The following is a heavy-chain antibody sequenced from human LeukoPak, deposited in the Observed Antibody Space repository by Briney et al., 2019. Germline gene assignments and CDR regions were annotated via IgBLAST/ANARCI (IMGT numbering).Heavy chain of an antibody. V-gene: IGHV3-21*01. D-gene: IGHD3-22*01. CDR3: ARDRDPGYNDSSGYRRVNAFDI. CDR1: GFTFSSYG. Sequence: GGSLRLSCAASGFTFSSYGMSWVRQAPGKGLEWVSSISISSNYIYYADSVKGRFTISRDNAKNSLYLQVNSLRAEDTAVYYCARDRDPGYNDSSGYRRVNAFDIWGQGTMVTVSS. J-gene: IGHJ3*02. CDR2: ISISSNYI.